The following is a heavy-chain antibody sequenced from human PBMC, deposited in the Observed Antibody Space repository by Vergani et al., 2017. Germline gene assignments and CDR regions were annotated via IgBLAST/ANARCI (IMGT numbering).Heavy chain of an antibody. CDR3: ARGGGDYVFYYYYYIDV. J-gene: IGHJ6*03. CDR1: GFTFSSYW. CDR2: ISSSSSYI. Sequence: VQLVESGGGLVQPGGSLRLSCAASGFTFSSYWMSWVRQAPGKGLEWVSSISSSSSYIYYADSVKGRFTISRDNAKNSLYLQMNSLRAEDTAVYYCARGGGDYVFYYYYYIDVWGKGTTVTVSS. D-gene: IGHD4-17*01. V-gene: IGHV3-21*01.